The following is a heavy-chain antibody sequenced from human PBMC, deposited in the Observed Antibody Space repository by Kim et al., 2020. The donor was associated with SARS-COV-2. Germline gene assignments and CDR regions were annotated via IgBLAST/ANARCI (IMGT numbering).Heavy chain of an antibody. J-gene: IGHJ2*01. Sequence: SETLSLTCAVYGGSFSGYYWSWIRQPPGKGLEWIGEINHSGSTNYNPSLKSRVTISVDTSKNQFSLKLSSVTAADTAVYYCARRLYSSGWYFDLWGRGTLVTVSS. CDR1: GGSFSGYY. D-gene: IGHD5-18*01. V-gene: IGHV4-34*01. CDR2: INHSGST. CDR3: ARRLYSSGWYFDL.